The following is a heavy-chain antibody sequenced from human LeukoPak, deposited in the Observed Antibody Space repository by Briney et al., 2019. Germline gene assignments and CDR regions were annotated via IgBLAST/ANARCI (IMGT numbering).Heavy chain of an antibody. CDR1: GFTFSSYA. Sequence: SGGSLRLSCAASGFTFSSYAISWVRQAPGKGLEWVSAISGSGGSTYYADSVKGRFTISRDNSKNTLYLQMNSLRAEDTAVYYCAKRRTMVRGVIDYWGQGTLVTVSS. V-gene: IGHV3-23*01. D-gene: IGHD3-10*01. J-gene: IGHJ4*02. CDR2: ISGSGGST. CDR3: AKRRTMVRGVIDY.